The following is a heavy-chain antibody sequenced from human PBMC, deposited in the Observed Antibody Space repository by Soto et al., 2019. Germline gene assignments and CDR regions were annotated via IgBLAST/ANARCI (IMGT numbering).Heavy chain of an antibody. V-gene: IGHV3-11*01. D-gene: IGHD6-13*01. CDR2: ISSSGNTI. Sequence: QVHLVESGGGLVKPGGSLRLSCAASGCTSSDCYMSCIRQAQGKGREYMSYISSSGNTIYNADSVRGRFTISRDNATNSLYLPMGSLRVDDTAVYYCARERSSSWYGRVHHSDGMDVWGQGTTVTVSS. J-gene: IGHJ6*02. CDR1: GCTSSDCY. CDR3: ARERSSSWYGRVHHSDGMDV.